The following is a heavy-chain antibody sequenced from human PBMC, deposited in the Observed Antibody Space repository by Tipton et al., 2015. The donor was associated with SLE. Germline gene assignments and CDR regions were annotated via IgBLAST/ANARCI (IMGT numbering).Heavy chain of an antibody. CDR1: NGSINLYY. Sequence: TLSLTCTVSNGSINLYYWSWIRQSPGKGLEYIGHVYYLGATNYSPSFESRVAMSVDTSKNQFSLRLRSVTAADTAVYFCARLQEGYYYFYGMDVWGQGTTVTVSS. J-gene: IGHJ6*02. CDR3: ARLQEGYYYFYGMDV. D-gene: IGHD6-13*01. V-gene: IGHV4-59*08. CDR2: VYYLGAT.